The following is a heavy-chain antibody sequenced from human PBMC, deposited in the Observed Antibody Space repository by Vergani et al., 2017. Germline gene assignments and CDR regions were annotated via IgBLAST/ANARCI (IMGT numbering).Heavy chain of an antibody. J-gene: IGHJ6*02. Sequence: QLQLQESGPGLVKPSETLSLTCTVSGGSISSSSYYWGWIRQPPGKGLEWIGSIYYSGSTYYNPSLKSRVTISVDTSKNQFSLKLSSVTAADTALYYCARHLAYCGGNCYPYYYGMDVWSQRSTVTVSS. CDR1: GGSISSSSYY. CDR2: IYYSGST. D-gene: IGHD2-21*02. V-gene: IGHV4-39*01. CDR3: ARHLAYCGGNCYPYYYGMDV.